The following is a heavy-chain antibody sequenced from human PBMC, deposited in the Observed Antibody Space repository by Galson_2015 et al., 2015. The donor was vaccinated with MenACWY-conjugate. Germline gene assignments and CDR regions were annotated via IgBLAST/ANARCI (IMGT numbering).Heavy chain of an antibody. CDR3: ARERGPFDAFDV. CDR2: IWSNGINN. V-gene: IGHV3-33*01. Sequence: LRLSCAASGFSLRSCCLHWVRQAPSKGLEWLAVIWSNGINNYYADSVRGRFTISRDDSKHSLLLQMNSLRVDDTAVYYCARERGPFDAFDVWGQGTMVTVSS. CDR1: GFSLRSCC. D-gene: IGHD3-10*01. J-gene: IGHJ3*01.